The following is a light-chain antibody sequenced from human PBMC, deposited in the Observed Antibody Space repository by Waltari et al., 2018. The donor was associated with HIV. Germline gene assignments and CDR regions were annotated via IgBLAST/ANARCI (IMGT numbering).Light chain of an antibody. CDR3: QQYNSYSWT. V-gene: IGKV1-5*03. CDR1: QSISSW. Sequence: DIQMTQSPSTLSASVGDRVTITCRASQSISSWLAWYQQKPGKAPKLLIYKASSLGSGVPSRFSGSGSGTECTLTISSLQPDDFATYYCQQYNSYSWTFGQGTKVEIK. J-gene: IGKJ1*01. CDR2: KAS.